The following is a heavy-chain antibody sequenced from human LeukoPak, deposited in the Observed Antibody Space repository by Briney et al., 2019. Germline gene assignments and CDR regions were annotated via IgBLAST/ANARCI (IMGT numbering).Heavy chain of an antibody. D-gene: IGHD2-15*01. Sequence: AAVKVSCKASGYSFSDYYIHWVRQPPGQGLEWMGWINPNSDGRNYAQKFQGRVTMTWDTSISTAYMALSSLTSDDTAVFFCARTPMGGHFYMDVWGEGTAVIVSS. V-gene: IGHV1-2*02. CDR3: ARTPMGGHFYMDV. CDR2: INPNSDGR. CDR1: GYSFSDYY. J-gene: IGHJ6*03.